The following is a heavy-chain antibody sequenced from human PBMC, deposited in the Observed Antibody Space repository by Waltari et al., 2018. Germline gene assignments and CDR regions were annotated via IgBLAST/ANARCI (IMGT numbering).Heavy chain of an antibody. V-gene: IGHV3-21*01. CDR1: GFTFSSYS. J-gene: IGHJ4*02. CDR2: ISSSSRYI. D-gene: IGHD4-17*01. CDR3: ARGYMTTVPTLGY. Sequence: EVQLVESGGGLVKPGGSLRLSCAASGFTFSSYSMNWVRQAPGKVLEWVSSISSSSRYIYYADSVTGRFTTSRDNAKNSLYLQMNSLRAEDTAVYYCARGYMTTVPTLGYWGQGTLVTVSS.